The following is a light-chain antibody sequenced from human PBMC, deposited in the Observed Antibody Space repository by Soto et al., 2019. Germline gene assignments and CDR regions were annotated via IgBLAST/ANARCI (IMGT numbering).Light chain of an antibody. J-gene: IGKJ1*01. CDR3: QQRSNWPPWT. CDR2: DAS. V-gene: IGKV3-11*01. Sequence: EIVLTQSPATLSLSPGERATLSCRASQSVSSYLDWYQQRPGQAPRLLIFDASNRATGIPGRSSGSGSGTDFTLTISSLEPEDFAVYYCQQRSNWPPWTFGQGTRVEIK. CDR1: QSVSSY.